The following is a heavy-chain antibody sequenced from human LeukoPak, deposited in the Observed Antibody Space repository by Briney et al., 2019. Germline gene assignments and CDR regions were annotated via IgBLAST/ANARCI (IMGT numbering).Heavy chain of an antibody. J-gene: IGHJ5*02. CDR2: INPNSGDT. CDR3: AREPGSGNYLNWFDP. Sequence: GASVKVSCKTSGCTFTGYYIHWVRQAPGQGLEWMGWINPNSGDTNYAQKFQGRVTMTRDTSINTVYMELSRLGSDDTAVYYCAREPGSGNYLNWFDPWGQGTLVTVSS. CDR1: GCTFTGYY. D-gene: IGHD3-10*01. V-gene: IGHV1-2*02.